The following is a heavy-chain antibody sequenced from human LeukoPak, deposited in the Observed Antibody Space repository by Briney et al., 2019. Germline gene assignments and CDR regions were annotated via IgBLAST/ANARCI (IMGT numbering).Heavy chain of an antibody. CDR1: GGSFSGYY. CDR2: INHSGST. V-gene: IGHV4-34*01. Sequence: SETLSLTCAVYGGSFSGYYRSWIRQPSGKGLEWIGEINHSGSTNYNPSLKSRVTISVDTSKNQFSLKLSSVTAADTAVYYCARGLPRRYSSGWSLTYYFDYWGQGTLVTVSS. D-gene: IGHD6-19*01. J-gene: IGHJ4*02. CDR3: ARGLPRRYSSGWSLTYYFDY.